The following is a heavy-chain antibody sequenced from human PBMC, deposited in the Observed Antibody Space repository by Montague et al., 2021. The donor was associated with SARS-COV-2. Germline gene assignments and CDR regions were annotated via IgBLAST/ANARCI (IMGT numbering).Heavy chain of an antibody. Sequence: SKTLSLTCTVSGGSITRNYYWGWIRQPPGKGLEWVGNIYYSGTTXINPSLESRVTISVDASKNQFSLNLTSVTAADTAVYYCARPLVRGVPKAFDIWGQGALVIVSS. J-gene: IGHJ3*02. CDR3: ARPLVRGVPKAFDI. D-gene: IGHD3-10*01. CDR2: IYYSGTT. V-gene: IGHV4-39*01. CDR1: GGSITRNYY.